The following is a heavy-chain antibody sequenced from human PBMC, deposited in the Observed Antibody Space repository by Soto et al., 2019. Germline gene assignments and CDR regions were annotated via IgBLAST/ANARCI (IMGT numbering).Heavy chain of an antibody. J-gene: IGHJ6*02. CDR1: GGTFSSHA. V-gene: IGHV1-69*13. D-gene: IGHD2-21*02. Sequence: SVKVSCKASGGTFSSHAISWVRQAPGQGLEWMGGIIPIFGTANYAQRFQGRVTITADESTSTAYMELSSLRSEDTAVYYCAVPGCVTYKGYYYYGMDVRAQRSTVTVS. CDR3: AVPGCVTYKGYYYYGMDV. CDR2: IIPIFGTA.